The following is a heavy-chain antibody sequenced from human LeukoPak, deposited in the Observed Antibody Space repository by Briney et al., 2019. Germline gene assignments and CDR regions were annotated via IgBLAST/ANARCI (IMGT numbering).Heavy chain of an antibody. CDR1: GGSINSDDY. J-gene: IGHJ4*02. CDR3: ARDGYNYGGRLLDY. D-gene: IGHD5-18*01. CDR2: INNSGNK. Sequence: SETLSLTCTVSGGSINSDDYWSWIRQPPGKGMEWIGHINNSGNKYYNPSLRSRVTISVDTSRNQFSLMLNSVTAADTAMYYCARDGYNYGGRLLDYWGQGTLVTVSS. V-gene: IGHV4-30-4*02.